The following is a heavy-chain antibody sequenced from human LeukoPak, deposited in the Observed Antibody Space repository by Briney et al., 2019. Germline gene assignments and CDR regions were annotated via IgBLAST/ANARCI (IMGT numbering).Heavy chain of an antibody. Sequence: GGSLRLSCSASGFTFSNYAMHWVRQAPRQGLEYVSAISSNGGSTYYADSVKGRFTISRDNSKNTLYLQMSSLRAEDTAVYYCVQSGSPEMATNAFDYWGQGTLVTVSS. D-gene: IGHD5-24*01. V-gene: IGHV3-64D*06. CDR2: ISSNGGST. J-gene: IGHJ4*02. CDR3: VQSGSPEMATNAFDY. CDR1: GFTFSNYA.